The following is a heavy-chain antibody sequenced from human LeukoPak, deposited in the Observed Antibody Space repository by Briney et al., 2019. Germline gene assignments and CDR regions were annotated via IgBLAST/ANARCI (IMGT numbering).Heavy chain of an antibody. Sequence: SQTRSLTCAISGDSVPSNSAAWNWIRQSPSRGLEGLGRTYSRSKLYNDYAVSVKSRITINPDTSKNQYSLQLNSATPDDTAVYYCARGTSSGWYYSFDYWGQGTLVTVSS. V-gene: IGHV6-1*01. J-gene: IGHJ4*02. CDR2: TYSRSKLYN. CDR1: GDSVPSNSAA. CDR3: ARGTSSGWYYSFDY. D-gene: IGHD6-19*01.